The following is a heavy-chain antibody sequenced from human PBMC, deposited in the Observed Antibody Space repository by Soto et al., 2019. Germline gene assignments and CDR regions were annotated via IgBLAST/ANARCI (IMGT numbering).Heavy chain of an antibody. CDR2: IYYSGNT. CDR3: ARQYYFGSGSYYTRPFDF. J-gene: IGHJ4*02. D-gene: IGHD3-10*01. V-gene: IGHV4-39*01. Sequence: PSETLSLTCTVSGGSISSSSYYWGWIRQPPEKGLEWIGSIYYSGNTYYNPSLKSRVTISVDTAKNQFSLKLSSVTAADTAVYYCARQYYFGSGSYYTRPFDFWGQGTLVTVSS. CDR1: GGSISSSSYY.